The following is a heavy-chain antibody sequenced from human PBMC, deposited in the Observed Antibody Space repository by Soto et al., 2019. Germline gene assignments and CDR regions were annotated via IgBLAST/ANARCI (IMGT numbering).Heavy chain of an antibody. J-gene: IGHJ4*02. Sequence: PSDTLSLTIIFSNGSIIGFDWTWIRQPPGKILEWIGDVHYSGRTDYNPSRTSRATMSVDTSKNQFSLNLKSITAADTAVYYCVRVGVGIGNHFDSWGRRTLVTVSS. CDR1: NGSIIGFD. CDR3: VRVGVGIGNHFDS. V-gene: IGHV4-59*12. D-gene: IGHD1-26*01. CDR2: VHYSGRT.